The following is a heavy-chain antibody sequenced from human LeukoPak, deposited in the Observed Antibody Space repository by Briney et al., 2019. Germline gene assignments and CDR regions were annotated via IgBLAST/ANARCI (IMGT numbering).Heavy chain of an antibody. J-gene: IGHJ4*02. CDR2: IIPIFGTA. CDR1: GGTFSSYA. CDR3: ARAHIPGYSSSWYGY. D-gene: IGHD6-13*01. V-gene: IGHV1-69*06. Sequence: SVKVSCKASGGTFSSYAISWVRQAPGQGLEWMGGIIPIFGTANYAQKFQGRVTITADKSTSTAYMELSSLRSEDTAVYYCARAHIPGYSSSWYGYWGQGTLVTVSS.